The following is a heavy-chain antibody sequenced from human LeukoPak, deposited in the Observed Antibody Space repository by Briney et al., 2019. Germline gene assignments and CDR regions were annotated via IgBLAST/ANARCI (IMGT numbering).Heavy chain of an antibody. CDR2: IYPGDSDT. J-gene: IGHJ4*02. V-gene: IGHV5-51*01. D-gene: IGHD3-10*01. CDR3: ARQYGSGRYYNPFDS. CDR1: GYGFTSYW. Sequence: GESLKISCKGSGYGFTSYWIGWVRQMPGKGLEWMGIIYPGDSDTKYSPSFQGQVTISADKSISTAYLQWSSLKASDTAIYYCARQYGSGRYYNPFDSWGQGTLATVSS.